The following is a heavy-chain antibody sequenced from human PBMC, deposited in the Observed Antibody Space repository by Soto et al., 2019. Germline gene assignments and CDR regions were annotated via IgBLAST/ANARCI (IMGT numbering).Heavy chain of an antibody. V-gene: IGHV4-39*01. D-gene: IGHD3-16*01. CDR3: PRGLYYSEH. CDR1: GGSISSSGYY. CDR2: IYYSGST. Sequence: QLQLQESGPGLVKPSETLSLTCTVSGGSISSSGYYWGWIRQPPGKGLEWIGSIYYSGSTYYNPSLKSRVTISGDTSKNQLSLKLPSVTAADTAVYYCPRGLYYSEHWAQVTLVIAS. J-gene: IGHJ4*02.